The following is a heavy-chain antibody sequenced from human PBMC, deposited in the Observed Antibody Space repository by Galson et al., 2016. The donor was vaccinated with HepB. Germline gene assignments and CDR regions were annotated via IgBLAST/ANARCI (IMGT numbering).Heavy chain of an antibody. Sequence: SLRLSCAASGVNFFNHAMIWARQAPGKGLEWVSSLSGNGDKTYYTDSMKGRFTISRDNSKNTLYLQMNSLRAEDSAVYYCAIGPPRRGKHFYYYMDVWGKGTTVIVS. V-gene: IGHV3-23*01. CDR2: LSGNGDKT. CDR3: AIGPPRRGKHFYYYMDV. CDR1: GVNFFNHA. J-gene: IGHJ6*03.